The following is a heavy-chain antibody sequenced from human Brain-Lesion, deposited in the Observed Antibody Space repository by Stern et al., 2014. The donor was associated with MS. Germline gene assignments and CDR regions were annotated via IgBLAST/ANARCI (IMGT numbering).Heavy chain of an antibody. Sequence: QVQLQESGPGLVKPSETLSLTCTVAGGSVSSTSYAWAWIRQPPGKGLEWIGTIYYSGNTYYSPSLQSRLTISLDTSKNKFSLQLRFVTAADTAVYYCAGEEDIRYCSGGSCTGNWFDPWGQGTLVTVSS. CDR2: IYYSGNT. D-gene: IGHD2-15*01. CDR3: AGEEDIRYCSGGSCTGNWFDP. V-gene: IGHV4-39*01. J-gene: IGHJ5*02. CDR1: GGSVSSTSYA.